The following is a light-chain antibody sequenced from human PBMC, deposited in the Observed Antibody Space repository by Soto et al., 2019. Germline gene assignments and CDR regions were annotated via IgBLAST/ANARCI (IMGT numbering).Light chain of an antibody. Sequence: QSVLPQPPSASGTPGQRVTISCSTSSSRSGSNYVYWYQQLPGTAPKLLIYRNDQRPSGVPDRFSGSKSGTSASLAISGLRSEDEADYYCAKWDDILRVYVFGTGTKVTVL. J-gene: IGLJ1*01. CDR2: RND. V-gene: IGLV1-47*01. CDR3: AKWDDILRVYV. CDR1: SSRSGSNY.